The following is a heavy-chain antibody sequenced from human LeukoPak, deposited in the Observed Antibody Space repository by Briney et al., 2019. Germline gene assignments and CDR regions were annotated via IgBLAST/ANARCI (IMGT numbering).Heavy chain of an antibody. Sequence: SETLSLTCTVSGGSIRSYYWSWIRQPPGKGLEWIGYIYYSGSTNYNPSLKSRVSISVGTSKSQFSLKLSSVTAADTAVYYCARTGSTVTMLYPFDHWGQGTLVTVSS. V-gene: IGHV4-59*01. J-gene: IGHJ4*02. CDR2: IYYSGST. CDR1: GGSIRSYY. D-gene: IGHD4-17*01. CDR3: ARTGSTVTMLYPFDH.